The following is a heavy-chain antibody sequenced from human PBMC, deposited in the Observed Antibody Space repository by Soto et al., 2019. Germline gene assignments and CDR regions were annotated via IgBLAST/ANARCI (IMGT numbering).Heavy chain of an antibody. CDR2: IVVGSGNT. D-gene: IGHD3-22*01. J-gene: IGHJ4*02. Sequence: SVKVSCKASGFTFTISAVQCVLQSLLQRLEWIGWIVVGSGNTNYAQKFQERVTITRDMSTSTAYMELSSLRSEDTAVYYCAAADMYVNYYDSSGYFDYWGQGTLVTVSS. CDR3: AAADMYVNYYDSSGYFDY. V-gene: IGHV1-58*01. CDR1: GFTFTISA.